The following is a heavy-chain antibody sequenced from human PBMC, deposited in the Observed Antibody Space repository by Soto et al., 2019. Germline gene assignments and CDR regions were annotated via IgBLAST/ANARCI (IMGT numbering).Heavy chain of an antibody. J-gene: IGHJ4*02. CDR1: GGTCGSYA. V-gene: IGHV1-69*13. CDR2: IIPIFGTA. Sequence: SVKVSCKASGGTCGSYAISWVRQAPGQGREWMGGIIPIFGTANYAQKFQGRVTIIAIESTITAYMELSSPRSEDTVAYYCARDRRDDFCSGYSYYFDYWGQRTLVTVSS. CDR3: ARDRRDDFCSGYSYYFDY. D-gene: IGHD3-3*01.